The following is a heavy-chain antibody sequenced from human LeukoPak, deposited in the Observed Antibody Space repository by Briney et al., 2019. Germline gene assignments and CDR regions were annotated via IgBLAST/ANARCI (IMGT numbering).Heavy chain of an antibody. CDR1: GGSISSSSYY. CDR3: ASKTRVTSYVGFDA. D-gene: IGHD2-21*02. CDR2: IYYSGST. Sequence: SETLSLTCTVSGGSISSSSYYWGWIHQPPGKGLEWIGSIYYSGSTYYNPSLKSRVTISVDTSKNQFFLNLNSVTDADTAIYYCASKTRVTSYVGFDAWGQGTMVTVSS. J-gene: IGHJ3*01. V-gene: IGHV4-39*07.